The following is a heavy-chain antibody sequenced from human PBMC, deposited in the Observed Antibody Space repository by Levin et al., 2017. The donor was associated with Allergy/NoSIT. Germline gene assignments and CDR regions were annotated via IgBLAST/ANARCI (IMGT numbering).Heavy chain of an antibody. CDR3: AKGDGESGWYRGPLDY. CDR2: IRGSGSSR. Sequence: HAGGSLRLSCAASGFTFSDYAMSWVRQAPGQGLEWVSAIRGSGSSRYYAASVKGRFIMSRDNSKNLIYLEMSDLRAEDTAIYYCAKGDGESGWYRGPLDYWGQGTLVTVSS. D-gene: IGHD6-19*01. J-gene: IGHJ4*02. CDR1: GFTFSDYA. V-gene: IGHV3-23*01.